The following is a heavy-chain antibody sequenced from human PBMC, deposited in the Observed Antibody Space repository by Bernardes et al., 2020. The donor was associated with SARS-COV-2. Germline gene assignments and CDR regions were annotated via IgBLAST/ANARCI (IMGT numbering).Heavy chain of an antibody. CDR2: ISYDGSNK. J-gene: IGHJ4*02. D-gene: IGHD3-10*01. Sequence: GGSLRLSCAASGFTFSSYAMHWVRQAPGKGLEWVAVISYDGSNKYYADSVKGRFTISRDNSKNTLYLQMNSLRAEDTAVYYCARDTRLDQGVIMNHYYFDYWGQGTLVTVSS. CDR1: GFTFSSYA. V-gene: IGHV3-30*01. CDR3: ARDTRLDQGVIMNHYYFDY.